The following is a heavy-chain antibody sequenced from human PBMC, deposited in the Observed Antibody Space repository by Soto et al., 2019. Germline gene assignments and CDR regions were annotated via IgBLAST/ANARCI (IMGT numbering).Heavy chain of an antibody. D-gene: IGHD1-26*01. Sequence: QLQLQESGPGLVKPSETLSLTCTVSGDSISSSDSYWGWIRQPPGKGLEWIGNSYYSGSTYYNTSLKRRVTISLDTSKNQFSLKLSSVTAADTAVYYCARRATASWCFDLWGRGTLLTVSS. V-gene: IGHV4-39*01. CDR3: ARRATASWCFDL. J-gene: IGHJ2*01. CDR1: GDSISSSDSY. CDR2: SYYSGST.